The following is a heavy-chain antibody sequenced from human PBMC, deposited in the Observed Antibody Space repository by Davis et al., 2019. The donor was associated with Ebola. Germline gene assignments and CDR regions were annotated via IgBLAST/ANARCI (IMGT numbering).Heavy chain of an antibody. CDR1: GYTFTSYY. Sequence: ASVKVSCKASGYTFTSYYMHWVRQAPGQGLEWMGWINPNSGGTNYAQKFQGWVTMTRDTSISTAYMELSRLRSDDTAVYYCARGKYSSRGMDVWGQGTTVTVSS. V-gene: IGHV1-2*04. CDR3: ARGKYSSRGMDV. CDR2: INPNSGGT. J-gene: IGHJ6*02. D-gene: IGHD5-18*01.